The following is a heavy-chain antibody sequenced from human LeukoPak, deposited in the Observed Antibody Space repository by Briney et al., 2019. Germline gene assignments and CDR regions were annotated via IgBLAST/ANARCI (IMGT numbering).Heavy chain of an antibody. CDR1: GGPISSFY. Sequence: SETLSLTCTVSGGPISSFYWSWIRQPPGKGLEWIGCVSYSGTTNYNPSLRSRVTLSVDTSKSHFSLKLSSVTAADTAVYYCARHRDSSALEAFDIWGQGTLVTVSS. D-gene: IGHD3-22*01. V-gene: IGHV4-59*08. CDR2: VSYSGTT. J-gene: IGHJ3*02. CDR3: ARHRDSSALEAFDI.